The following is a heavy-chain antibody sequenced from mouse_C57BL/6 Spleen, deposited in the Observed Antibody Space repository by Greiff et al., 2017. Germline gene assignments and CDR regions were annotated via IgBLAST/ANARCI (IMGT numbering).Heavy chain of an antibody. CDR1: GYSITSGYY. V-gene: IGHV3-6*01. Sequence: VQLKESGPGLVKPSQSLSLTCSVTGYSITSGYYWNWIRQFPGNKLEWMGYISYDGSNNYNPSLKNRISITRDTSKNQFFLKLNSVTTEDTATYFCARDWSRGYWYFDVWGTGTTVTVSS. CDR3: ARDWSRGYWYFDV. J-gene: IGHJ1*03. CDR2: ISYDGSN.